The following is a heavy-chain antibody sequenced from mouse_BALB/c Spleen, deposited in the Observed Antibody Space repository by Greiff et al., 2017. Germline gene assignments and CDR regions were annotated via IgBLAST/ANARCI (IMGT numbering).Heavy chain of an antibody. V-gene: IGHV3-6*02. CDR3: AREEDSYDY. CDR2: ISYDGSN. Sequence: DVKLQESGPGLVKPSQSLSLTCSVTGYSITSGYYWNWIRQFPGNKLEWMGYISYDGSNNYNPSLKNRISITRDTSKNQFFLKLNSVTTEDTATYYCAREEDSYDYWGQGTTLTVSS. CDR1: GYSITSGYY. J-gene: IGHJ2*01.